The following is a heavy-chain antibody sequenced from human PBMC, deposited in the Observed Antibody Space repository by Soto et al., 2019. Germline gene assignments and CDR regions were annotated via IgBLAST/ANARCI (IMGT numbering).Heavy chain of an antibody. Sequence: QVQLVESGGDVVKPGRSLRLSCAASGLTSSSYGMHWVCQAPGKGLEWVAVISYDGSNKYYADSVKGRFTISRDNSKNTLYLQMNSLRAEDTAVYYCAKDLVVPAATYYYYGMDVWGQGTTVTVSS. CDR3: AKDLVVPAATYYYYGMDV. J-gene: IGHJ6*02. CDR2: ISYDGSNK. D-gene: IGHD2-2*01. CDR1: GLTSSSYG. V-gene: IGHV3-30*18.